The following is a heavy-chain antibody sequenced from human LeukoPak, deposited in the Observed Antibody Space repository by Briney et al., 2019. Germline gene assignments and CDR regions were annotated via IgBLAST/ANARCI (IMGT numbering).Heavy chain of an antibody. V-gene: IGHV4-34*01. CDR3: ARAPSRDYYDSSGRRYFDY. D-gene: IGHD3-22*01. J-gene: IGHJ4*02. CDR1: GGSFSGYY. Sequence: SETLSLTCAVYGGSFSGYYWSWIRQPPGKGLEWIGEINPSGSTNYNPSLKSRVTISVDTSKNQSSLKLSSVAAADTAVYYCARAPSRDYYDSSGRRYFDYWGQGTLVTVSS. CDR2: INPSGST.